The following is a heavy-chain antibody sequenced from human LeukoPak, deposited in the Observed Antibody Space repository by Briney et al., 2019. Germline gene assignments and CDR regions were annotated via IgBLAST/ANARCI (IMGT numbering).Heavy chain of an antibody. CDR1: GFIVNTNY. V-gene: IGHV3-53*01. J-gene: IGHJ3*01. CDR2: IYADGNT. CDR3: ARDGADNSGYYFGSL. Sequence: GGSLRLSCAASGFIVNTNYMTWVRQAPGRGLEWVSFIYADGNTYYADSVKGRFTISSDNSKNTLYLQMNSLRVEDTAVYYCARDGADNSGYYFGSLWGQGTMVTVSS. D-gene: IGHD3-22*01.